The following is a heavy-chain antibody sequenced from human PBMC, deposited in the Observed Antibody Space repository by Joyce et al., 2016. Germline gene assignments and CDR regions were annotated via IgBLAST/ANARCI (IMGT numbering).Heavy chain of an antibody. J-gene: IGHJ6*02. CDR1: GFTFNNYG. Sequence: QVQLVESGGGVVQPGRSLRISCVASGFTFNNYGMHWVRQAPGKGLEWVAVIWYDGINKYYVDAGKGRFTISRDNSKNTVNLQMNGLRVEDTAVYYCAREAGHKSGYYGMDVWGQGTTVTVSS. CDR3: AREAGHKSGYYGMDV. CDR2: IWYDGINK. V-gene: IGHV3-33*01. D-gene: IGHD1-26*01.